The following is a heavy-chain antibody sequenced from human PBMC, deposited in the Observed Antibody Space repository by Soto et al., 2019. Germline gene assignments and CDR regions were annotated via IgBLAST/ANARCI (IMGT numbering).Heavy chain of an antibody. Sequence: EVQLLESGGGLVQPGGSLRLSCAVSGFIFSRYAMSWVRQAPGKGLEWVSALTGSGGTTYYADSVKGRFTISRDNSRKTLYLQISSLRAEDTALYFCAKGDNYYASGSYFDSWGQGTLITVSS. CDR2: LTGSGGTT. CDR1: GFIFSRYA. CDR3: AKGDNYYASGSYFDS. V-gene: IGHV3-23*01. D-gene: IGHD3-10*01. J-gene: IGHJ4*02.